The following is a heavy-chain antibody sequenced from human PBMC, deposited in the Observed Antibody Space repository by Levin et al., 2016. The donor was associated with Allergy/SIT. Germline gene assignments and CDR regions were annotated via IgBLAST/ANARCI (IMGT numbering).Heavy chain of an antibody. D-gene: IGHD3-16*01. CDR3: ARDLLPAVMGGYYFNH. CDR1: GFTFTDYT. Sequence: GGSLRLSCAASGFTFTDYTMNWFRQAPGEGPEWISSISGDTNHIRYADSARGRFTVSRDNAKNLMFLQINNLRSEDTALYYCARDLLPAVMGGYYFNHWGQGTLVTVSS. V-gene: IGHV3-21*01. J-gene: IGHJ4*02. CDR2: ISGDTNHI.